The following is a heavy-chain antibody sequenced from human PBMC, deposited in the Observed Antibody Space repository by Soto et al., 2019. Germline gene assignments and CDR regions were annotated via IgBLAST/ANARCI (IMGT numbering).Heavy chain of an antibody. J-gene: IGHJ3*02. CDR2: IYPGDSDT. D-gene: IGHD4-17*01. V-gene: IGHV5-51*01. Sequence: GESLKISCKGSGYSFTSYWIGWVRQMPGKGLEWMGIIYPGDSDTRYSPSFQGQVTISADKSISTAYLQWSSLKASDTAMYYCARPTVTTRRGVDAFDIWGQGTMVTVSS. CDR3: ARPTVTTRRGVDAFDI. CDR1: GYSFTSYW.